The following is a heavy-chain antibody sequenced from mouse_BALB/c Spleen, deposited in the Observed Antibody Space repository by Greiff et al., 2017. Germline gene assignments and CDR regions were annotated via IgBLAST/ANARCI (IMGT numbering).Heavy chain of an antibody. D-gene: IGHD1-1*01. CDR3: ARGATVVATKAMDY. J-gene: IGHJ4*01. CDR1: GYTFTDYW. CDR2: IDTSDSYT. Sequence: VQLQQPGAELVMPGASVKMSCKASGYTFTDYWMHWVKQRPGQGLEWIGAIDTSDSYTSYNQKFKGKATLTVDESSSTAYMQLSSLTSEDSAVYYCARGATVVATKAMDYWGQGTSVTVSS. V-gene: IGHV1-69*01.